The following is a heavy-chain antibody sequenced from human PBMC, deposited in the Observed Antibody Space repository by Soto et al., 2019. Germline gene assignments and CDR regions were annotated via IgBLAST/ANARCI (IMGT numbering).Heavy chain of an antibody. CDR2: INPNSGGT. D-gene: IGHD5-12*01. CDR1: GYTFTGYY. CDR3: ARGTEYSGYDLASAFDY. J-gene: IGHJ4*02. Sequence: ASVKVSCKASGYTFTGYYMHWVRQAPGQGLEWMGWINPNSGGTNYAQKFQGWVTMTRDTSISTAYMELSRLRSDDTAVYYCARGTEYSGYDLASAFDYWGQGTLVTVSS. V-gene: IGHV1-2*04.